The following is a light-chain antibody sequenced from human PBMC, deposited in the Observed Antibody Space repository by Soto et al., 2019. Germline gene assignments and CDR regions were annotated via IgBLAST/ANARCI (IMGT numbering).Light chain of an antibody. V-gene: IGKV2-30*01. CDR2: KVS. CDR1: QSLVYSDGNTY. CDR3: MQGTQWPET. Sequence: DVVMTQSPLSLPVTLGQPASISCRSSQSLVYSDGNTYLNWFQQRPGQSPRRLIYKVSNRDSGVPDRFSGSGSSTDFTLKISRVEAEDVGVYYCMQGTQWPETFGQGTKLDIK. J-gene: IGKJ2*01.